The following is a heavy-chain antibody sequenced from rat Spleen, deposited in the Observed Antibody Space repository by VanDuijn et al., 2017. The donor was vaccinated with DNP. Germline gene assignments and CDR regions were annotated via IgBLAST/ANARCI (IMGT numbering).Heavy chain of an antibody. CDR3: ARSNTYYDGTYYYWYFDL. D-gene: IGHD1-12*02. Sequence: EVQLVESGGGLVQPGRSLKLSCVASGFTFNNYWMTWIRQAPGKGLEWVASITNTGGSTYYPDSVKGRFTISRDNAKSTLYLQMNSLRSEDTATYYCARSNTYYDGTYYYWYFDLWGPGTMVTVSS. V-gene: IGHV5-31*01. CDR2: ITNTGGST. J-gene: IGHJ1*01. CDR1: GFTFNNYW.